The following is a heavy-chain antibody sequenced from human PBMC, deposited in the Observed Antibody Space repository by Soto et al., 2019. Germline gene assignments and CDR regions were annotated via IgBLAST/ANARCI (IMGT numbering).Heavy chain of an antibody. D-gene: IGHD3-10*01. CDR1: GYSISSYYY. Sequence: SETLSLTCAVSGYSISSYYYWGWIRQPPGKGLEWIGSIYHSGSTYYNPSLESRVTTSLDTSKRQFSLRLTSVTAADTAVYYCARDGYDGSGSPYPAYWGPGTQVTVSS. CDR2: IYHSGST. J-gene: IGHJ4*02. CDR3: ARDGYDGSGSPYPAY. V-gene: IGHV4-38-2*02.